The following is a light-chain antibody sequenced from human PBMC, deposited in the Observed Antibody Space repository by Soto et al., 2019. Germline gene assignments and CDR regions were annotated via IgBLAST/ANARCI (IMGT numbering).Light chain of an antibody. Sequence: QSALTQPPSASGSPGQSVTISCTGTSSDVGGYNYVSWYQQHPGKAPKLMISEVSKRPSGVPDRFSGSKSGNTASLTVSGLHAEDEADYYRSSFAGNSNLVFGGGTKVTVL. CDR1: SSDVGGYNY. CDR3: SSFAGNSNLV. CDR2: EVS. J-gene: IGLJ2*01. V-gene: IGLV2-8*01.